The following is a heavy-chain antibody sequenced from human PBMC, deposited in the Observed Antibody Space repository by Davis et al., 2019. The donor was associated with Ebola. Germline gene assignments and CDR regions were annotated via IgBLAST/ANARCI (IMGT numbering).Heavy chain of an antibody. CDR1: GYSFTNHW. Sequence: GESLKISCKASGYSFTNHWISWVRQMPGKGLEWMGVIYPGDSDTRYNPSFQGQVTISADKSISTAYLQWSSLKASDTAMYYCARQGGGSGRFTSFDYWGQGTLVTVSS. J-gene: IGHJ4*02. D-gene: IGHD1-26*01. CDR2: IYPGDSDT. CDR3: ARQGGGSGRFTSFDY. V-gene: IGHV5-51*01.